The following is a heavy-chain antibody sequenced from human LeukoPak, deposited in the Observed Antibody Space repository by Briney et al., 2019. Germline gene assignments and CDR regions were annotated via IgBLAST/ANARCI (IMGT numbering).Heavy chain of an antibody. D-gene: IGHD4-17*01. CDR2: IYYSGST. Sequence: SETLSLTCTVSGGSISSYYWSWIRQPPGKGLEWIGYIYYSGSTNYNPSLKSRVTISVDTSKNQFSLKLSSVTAADTVVYYCARDNGLSFDYWGQGTLVTVSS. CDR1: GGSISSYY. J-gene: IGHJ4*02. V-gene: IGHV4-59*01. CDR3: ARDNGLSFDY.